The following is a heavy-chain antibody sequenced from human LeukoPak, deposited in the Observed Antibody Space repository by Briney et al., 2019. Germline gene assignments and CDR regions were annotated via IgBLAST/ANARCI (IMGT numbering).Heavy chain of an antibody. J-gene: IGHJ4*02. CDR1: GFTFSSYW. Sequence: GGSLRLSCAASGFTFSSYWMSWVRQAPGKGLEWVANIKQDGSEKYYVDSVKGRFTISRDNAKNPLYLQMNSLRAEDTAVYYCAKELYGNPSGYWGQGTRVTVSS. CDR2: IKQDGSEK. D-gene: IGHD2-8*01. CDR3: AKELYGNPSGY. V-gene: IGHV3-7*03.